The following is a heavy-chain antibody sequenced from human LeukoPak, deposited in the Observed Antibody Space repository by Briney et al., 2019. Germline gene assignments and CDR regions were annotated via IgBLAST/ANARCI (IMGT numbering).Heavy chain of an antibody. J-gene: IGHJ3*02. Sequence: ASETQSLTCTVSGGSISSGSYYWSWIRQPAGKGLEWIGRIYTSGSTNYNPSLKSRVTISVDTSKNQFSLKLSSVTAADTAVYYCARGETLDAFDIWGQGTMVTVSS. CDR2: IYTSGST. D-gene: IGHD5-24*01. CDR1: GGSISSGSYY. V-gene: IGHV4-61*02. CDR3: ARGETLDAFDI.